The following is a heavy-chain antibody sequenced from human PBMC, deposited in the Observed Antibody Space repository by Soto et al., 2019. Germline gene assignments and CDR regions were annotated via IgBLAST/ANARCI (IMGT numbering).Heavy chain of an antibody. CDR2: IKSKTDGGTT. Sequence: EVQLVESGGGLVKPGGSLRLSCAASGFTFSNAWMSWVRQAPGKGLEWVGRIKSKTDGGTTDYAAPVKGRFTISRDDSKNTLYLQMNSLKTEDTAVYYCTTDSLVLRFLEWAFDPWGQGTLFTVSS. J-gene: IGHJ5*02. CDR3: TTDSLVLRFLEWAFDP. CDR1: GFTFSNAW. V-gene: IGHV3-15*01. D-gene: IGHD3-3*01.